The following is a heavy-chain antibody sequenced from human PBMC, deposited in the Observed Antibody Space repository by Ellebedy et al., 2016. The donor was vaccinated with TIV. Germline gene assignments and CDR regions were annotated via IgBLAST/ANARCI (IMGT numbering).Heavy chain of an antibody. D-gene: IGHD2-15*01. CDR1: GYTFSSYY. V-gene: IGHV1-46*01. Sequence: ASVKVSCKASGYTFSSYYMHWVRQAPGQGLEWMGIINRSGDSTRYAQKFQGRVTMTRDTSTSTVYMELSSLISEDTAVYYCARGPYCSGGSCYEGHWFDPWGQGTLVTVSS. CDR2: INRSGDST. J-gene: IGHJ5*02. CDR3: ARGPYCSGGSCYEGHWFDP.